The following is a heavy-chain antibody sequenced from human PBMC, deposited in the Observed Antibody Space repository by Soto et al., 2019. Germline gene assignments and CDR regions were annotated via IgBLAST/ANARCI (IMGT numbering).Heavy chain of an antibody. D-gene: IGHD2-2*01. CDR1: GFTFSSYA. J-gene: IGHJ6*02. CDR2: ISYDGSNK. CDR3: ARDGCISTSCRPGYYYYYGMDV. V-gene: IGHV3-30-3*01. Sequence: QVQLVESGGGVVQPGRSLRLSCAASGFTFSSYAMHWVRQAPGKGLEWVAVISYDGSNKYYADSVKGRFTISRDNSKNTLYLQMNSLRAEDTAVYYCARDGCISTSCRPGYYYYYGMDVWGQGTTVTVSS.